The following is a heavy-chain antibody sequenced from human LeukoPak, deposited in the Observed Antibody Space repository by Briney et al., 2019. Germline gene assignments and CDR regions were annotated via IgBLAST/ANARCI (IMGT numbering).Heavy chain of an antibody. CDR2: IWYDGSNK. D-gene: IGHD2-21*02. V-gene: IGHV3-33*01. Sequence: PGGSLRLSCAASGFTFSSYGMHWVRQAPGKGLEWVAVIWYDGSNKYYADSVKGRFTISRDNSKNTLYLQMNSLRAEDTAVYYCAREPGAYCGGDCYYDYWGQGTLVTVSS. CDR1: GFTFSSYG. CDR3: AREPGAYCGGDCYYDY. J-gene: IGHJ4*02.